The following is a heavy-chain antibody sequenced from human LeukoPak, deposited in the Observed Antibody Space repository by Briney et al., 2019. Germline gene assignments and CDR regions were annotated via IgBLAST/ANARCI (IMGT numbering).Heavy chain of an antibody. CDR2: IIPILGIA. J-gene: IGHJ5*02. CDR1: GGTFSSYA. D-gene: IGHD3-10*01. Sequence: GASVKVSCKASGGTFSSYAISWVRQAPGQGLEWMGRIIPILGIANYAQKFQGRVTITADKSTSTAYMELSSLRSEDTAVYYCTTERGRVLLWFGEPTTWFDPWGQGTLVTVSS. V-gene: IGHV1-69*04. CDR3: TTERGRVLLWFGEPTTWFDP.